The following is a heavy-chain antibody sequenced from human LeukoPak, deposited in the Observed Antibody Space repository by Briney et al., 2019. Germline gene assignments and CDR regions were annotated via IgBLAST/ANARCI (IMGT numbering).Heavy chain of an antibody. Sequence: GGSLRLSCAASGFAFRSYAMSWVRQAPGKGLEWVSSVDSSGGVTFHADPVKGWFTISRDNSKNTLYMQMNSLRAEDTAVYYCAKQDYYHAFDIWGQGTVVTVSS. V-gene: IGHV3-23*01. CDR1: GFAFRSYA. CDR3: AKQDYYHAFDI. D-gene: IGHD1-26*01. CDR2: VDSSGGVT. J-gene: IGHJ3*02.